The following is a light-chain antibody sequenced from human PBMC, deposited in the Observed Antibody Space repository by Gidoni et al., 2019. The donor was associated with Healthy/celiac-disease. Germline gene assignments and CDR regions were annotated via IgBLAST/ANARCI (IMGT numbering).Light chain of an antibody. CDR3: QQYDNLPLT. CDR1: QDISNY. J-gene: IGKJ3*01. CDR2: DAS. Sequence: DIQMTQSPSSLSASVGDRVIITCQASQDISNYLNWYQQKPGKAPKLLIYDASNLETGVPSRFSGSGSGTDFTFTISSLQPEDIATYYCQQYDNLPLTFGPGTKVEIK. V-gene: IGKV1-33*01.